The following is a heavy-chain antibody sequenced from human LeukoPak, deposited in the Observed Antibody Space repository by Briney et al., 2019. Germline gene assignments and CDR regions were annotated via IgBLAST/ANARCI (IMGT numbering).Heavy chain of an antibody. Sequence: GGSLRLSCAASGFTFSSYAMSWVRQAPGKGLEWVAVIWYDGSNKYYADSVKGRFTISRDNSKNTLYLQMNSLRAEDTAVYYCAKARIIGVGWAQFDSWGQGSLVTVSS. CDR3: AKARIIGVGWAQFDS. CDR1: GFTFSSYA. V-gene: IGHV3-33*06. CDR2: IWYDGSNK. J-gene: IGHJ4*02. D-gene: IGHD2-21*01.